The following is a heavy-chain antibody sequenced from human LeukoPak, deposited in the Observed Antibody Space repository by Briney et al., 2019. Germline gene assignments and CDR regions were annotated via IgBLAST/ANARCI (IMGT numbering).Heavy chain of an antibody. D-gene: IGHD6-19*01. CDR1: AGSISSHY. V-gene: IGHV4-59*11. J-gene: IGHJ4*02. CDR2: IYYSGST. Sequence: SETLSLTCTVSAGSISSHYWSWIRQPPGKGLEWIGYIYYSGSTNYNPSLKSRVTISVDTSKNQFSLKLSSVTAADTAVYYCARRQYSSGWYDYWGQGTLVTVSS. CDR3: ARRQYSSGWYDY.